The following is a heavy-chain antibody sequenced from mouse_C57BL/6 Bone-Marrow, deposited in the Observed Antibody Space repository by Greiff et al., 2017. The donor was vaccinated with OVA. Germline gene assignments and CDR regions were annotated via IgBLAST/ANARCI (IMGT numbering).Heavy chain of an antibody. CDR3: ARGAFTTVVAHWYFDV. J-gene: IGHJ1*03. CDR2: IYPGDGDT. Sequence: QVQLQQSGAELVKPGASVKISCKASGYAFSSYWMNWVKQRPGKGLEWIGQIYPGDGDTNYNGKFKGKATLTADKSSSTAYMQLSSLTSEDSAVYFCARGAFTTVVAHWYFDVWGTGTTVTVAS. CDR1: GYAFSSYW. V-gene: IGHV1-80*01. D-gene: IGHD1-1*01.